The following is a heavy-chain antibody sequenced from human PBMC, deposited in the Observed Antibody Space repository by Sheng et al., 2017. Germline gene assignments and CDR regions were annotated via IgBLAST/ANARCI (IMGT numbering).Heavy chain of an antibody. CDR1: GFSFSTYS. D-gene: IGHD6-19*01. CDR2: ITGSSSYI. V-gene: IGHV3-21*01. J-gene: IGHJ6*02. Sequence: EVQLVESGGGLVKPGGSLRLSCSASGFSFSTYSMNWVRQAPGKGLEWVSSITGSSSYIYYADSVKGRFTISIDNAKNSLYLQMNSLRAEDTAVYYCAREPLQWLVNYFYGMDVWGQGTTVTVSS. CDR3: AREPLQWLVNYFYGMDV.